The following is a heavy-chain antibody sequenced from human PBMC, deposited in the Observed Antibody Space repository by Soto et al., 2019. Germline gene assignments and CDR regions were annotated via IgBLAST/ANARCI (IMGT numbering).Heavy chain of an antibody. Sequence: PGGSLRLSCEASGFTFSTYAMNWFRQAPGKGLEWVLGISGGGDNAYYADSVKGRFTISRDNSKNTLLLQMNSLRADDTAIYYCAKTRGSGGSCVDYWGRGTLVTVSS. J-gene: IGHJ4*02. D-gene: IGHD2-15*01. V-gene: IGHV3-23*01. CDR2: ISGGGDNA. CDR3: AKTRGSGGSCVDY. CDR1: GFTFSTYA.